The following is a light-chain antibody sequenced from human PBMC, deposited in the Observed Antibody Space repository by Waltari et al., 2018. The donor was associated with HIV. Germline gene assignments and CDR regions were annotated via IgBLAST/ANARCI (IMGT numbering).Light chain of an antibody. CDR3: SSYGDSLRVL. J-gene: IGLJ3*02. CDR2: EVT. V-gene: IGLV2-8*01. CDR1: SSDIGAYDS. Sequence: QSALTQPPSASGSLGQSVTISCTGSSSDIGAYDSVSWFQQYPRSAPKLLLYEVTRRPSTVSDRFSGSRSGSTAFLTVAGLQPDDEATYFCSSYGDSLRVLFGGGTNVTVL.